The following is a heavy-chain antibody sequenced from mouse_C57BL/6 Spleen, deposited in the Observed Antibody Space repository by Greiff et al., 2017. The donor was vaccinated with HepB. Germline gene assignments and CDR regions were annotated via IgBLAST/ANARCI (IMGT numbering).Heavy chain of an antibody. J-gene: IGHJ2*01. CDR1: GYTFTDYY. D-gene: IGHD1-1*01. CDR2: IYPGSGNT. V-gene: IGHV1-76*01. CDR3: ARDYYGSSYSLDY. Sequence: QVHVKQSGAELVRPGASVKLSCKASGYTFTDYYINWVKQRPGQGLEWIARIYPGSGNTYYNEKFKGKATLTAEKSSSTAYMQLSSLTSEDSAVYFCARDYYGSSYSLDYWGQGTTLTVSS.